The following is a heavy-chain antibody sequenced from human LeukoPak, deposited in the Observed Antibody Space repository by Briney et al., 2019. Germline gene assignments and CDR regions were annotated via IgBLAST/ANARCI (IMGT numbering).Heavy chain of an antibody. V-gene: IGHV1-69*13. D-gene: IGHD6-19*01. Sequence: SVTVSCKASGGPFSRYAIRWVRQAPGQGLEWMGGVIPIVATTRYAQKFEGRVTITADDSSSTAFMELSSLRSEDTAVYYCASTSGYSSGWYRIRHAFDIWGQGTMVTVSS. CDR3: ASTSGYSSGWYRIRHAFDI. CDR2: VIPIVATT. J-gene: IGHJ3*02. CDR1: GGPFSRYA.